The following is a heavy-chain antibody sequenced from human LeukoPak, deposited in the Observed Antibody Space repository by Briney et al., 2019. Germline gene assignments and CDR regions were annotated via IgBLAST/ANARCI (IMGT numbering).Heavy chain of an antibody. CDR2: IYTSGST. CDR3: ARFGYGDYDTFDY. D-gene: IGHD4-17*01. J-gene: IGHJ4*02. Sequence: PSETLSLTCTVSGGSISSGSYYWSWIRQPAGKGLEWIGRIYTSGSTNYNPSLKSRVTISIDTSKNQFSLTLNSVTAADTAVYYCARFGYGDYDTFDYWGQGTLVTVSS. V-gene: IGHV4-61*02. CDR1: GGSISSGSYY.